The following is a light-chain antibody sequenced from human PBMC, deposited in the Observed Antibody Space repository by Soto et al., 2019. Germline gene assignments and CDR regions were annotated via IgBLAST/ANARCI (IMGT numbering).Light chain of an antibody. V-gene: IGLV2-14*01. Sequence: QSVLTQPASVSGSPGQSITTSCTGTSSDVGGYNFVSWYQQHPGRAPKLLIYEVSRRPSGVSNRFSGSKFGDTASLTISGLQAEDEADYYCYSYRGYYTRVFGTGTKVTVL. J-gene: IGLJ1*01. CDR3: YSYRGYYTRV. CDR2: EVS. CDR1: SSDVGGYNF.